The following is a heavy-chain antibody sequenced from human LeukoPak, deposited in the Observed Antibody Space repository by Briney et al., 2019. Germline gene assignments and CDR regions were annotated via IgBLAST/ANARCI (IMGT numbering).Heavy chain of an antibody. CDR1: GFTFSSYA. CDR2: ISYDGSNK. CDR3: ARDWGYYGSGSYFTFDP. Sequence: GGSLRLSCAASGFTFSSYAMHWVRQAPGKGLGWVAVISYDGSNKYYADSVKGRFTISRDNSKNTLYLQMNSLRAEDTAVYYCARDWGYYGSGSYFTFDPWGQGTLVTVSS. V-gene: IGHV3-30-3*01. D-gene: IGHD3-10*01. J-gene: IGHJ5*02.